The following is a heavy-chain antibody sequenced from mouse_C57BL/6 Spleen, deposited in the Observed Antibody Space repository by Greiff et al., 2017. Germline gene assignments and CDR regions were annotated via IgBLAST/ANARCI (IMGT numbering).Heavy chain of an antibody. D-gene: IGHD2-13*01. CDR1: GYTFTDYY. Sequence: EVQLQQSGPELVKPGASVKISCKASGYTFTDYYMNWVKQSHGKSLEWIGDINPNNGGTSYNQKFKGKATLTVDKSSSTAYMELRSLTSEDSAVYYCARTGERGFDYWGQGTTLTVSS. CDR3: ARTGERGFDY. V-gene: IGHV1-26*01. J-gene: IGHJ2*01. CDR2: INPNNGGT.